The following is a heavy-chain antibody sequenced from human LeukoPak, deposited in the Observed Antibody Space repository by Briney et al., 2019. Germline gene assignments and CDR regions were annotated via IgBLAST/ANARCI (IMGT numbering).Heavy chain of an antibody. V-gene: IGHV4-59*08. CDR1: GGSISSYY. CDR3: ARRGYDILTGYGPQFGEWYFDL. D-gene: IGHD3-9*01. Sequence: SETLSLTCTVSGGSISSYYWSWIRQPPGKGLEWIGYIYYSASTNYNPSLKSRVTISVDTSKNQFSLKLSSVTAADTAVYYCARRGYDILTGYGPQFGEWYFDLWGRGTLVTVSS. CDR2: IYYSAST. J-gene: IGHJ2*01.